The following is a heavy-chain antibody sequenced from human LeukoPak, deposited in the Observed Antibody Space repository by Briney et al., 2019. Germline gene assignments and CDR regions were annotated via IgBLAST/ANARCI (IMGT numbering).Heavy chain of an antibody. D-gene: IGHD3-10*01. Sequence: SETLSLTCTVSGGSISSYYWSWIRQPPGKGLEWIGYIYYSGSTNYNPSLKSRVTISVDTSKNQFSLKLSSVTAADTAVYYCARYVGEKTAFDIWGQGTMVTVSS. J-gene: IGHJ3*02. CDR1: GGSISSYY. V-gene: IGHV4-59*12. CDR2: IYYSGST. CDR3: ARYVGEKTAFDI.